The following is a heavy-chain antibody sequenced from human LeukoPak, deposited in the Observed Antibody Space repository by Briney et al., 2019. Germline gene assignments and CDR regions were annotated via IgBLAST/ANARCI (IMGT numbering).Heavy chain of an antibody. CDR1: GFTFSSYS. Sequence: GGSLRLSCAASGFTFSSYSMNWVRQAPGKGLEWVPSISSSSSTIYYADSVKGRFTISRDNAKNSLYLQMNSLRAEDTAVYYCARARQLRYFDWWGQGTLVTVSS. J-gene: IGHJ4*02. D-gene: IGHD3-9*01. V-gene: IGHV3-48*04. CDR3: ARARQLRYFDW. CDR2: ISSSSSTI.